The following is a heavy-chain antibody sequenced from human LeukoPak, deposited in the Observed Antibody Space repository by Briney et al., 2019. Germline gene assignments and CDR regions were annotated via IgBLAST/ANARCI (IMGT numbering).Heavy chain of an antibody. CDR1: GFTFSSYW. V-gene: IGHV3-7*01. CDR2: IKQVGGEK. Sequence: GGSLRLSWAASGFTFSSYWMSWVRQAPGKGLEWVANIKQVGGEKYYVASVKGRFPIYRDNAKTSLYLQMNSLRAEDTAVYYCARDKVVGATVFDYWGQGTLVTVSS. J-gene: IGHJ4*02. D-gene: IGHD1-26*01. CDR3: ARDKVVGATVFDY.